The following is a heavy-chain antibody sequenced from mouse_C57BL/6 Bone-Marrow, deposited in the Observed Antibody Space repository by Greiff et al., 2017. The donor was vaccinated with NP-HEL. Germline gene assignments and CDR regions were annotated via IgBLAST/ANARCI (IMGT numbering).Heavy chain of an antibody. J-gene: IGHJ4*01. CDR3: ARHKYAMDY. CDR2: ISSGGSYT. V-gene: IGHV5-6*01. Sequence: EVQLVESGGDLVKPGGSLKLSCAASGFTFSSYGMSWVRQTPDKRLEWVATISSGGSYTYYLDSVKGRFTISRDNAKNTLYLQMSSLKSEDTAMYYCARHKYAMDYWGQGTSVTVSS. CDR1: GFTFSSYG.